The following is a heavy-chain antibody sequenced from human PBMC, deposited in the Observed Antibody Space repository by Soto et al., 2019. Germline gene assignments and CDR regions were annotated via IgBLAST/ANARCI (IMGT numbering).Heavy chain of an antibody. J-gene: IGHJ4*02. D-gene: IGHD2-8*01. CDR1: GYTFSNFG. CDR2: ISPYNGNT. V-gene: IGHV1-18*01. CDR3: TRARLGVSVTGGGFDF. Sequence: QVQLVQSGGEVKKPGASVKVSCKASGYTFSNFGLSWVRQAPGQGLELMGWISPYNGNTNYAQKLQGRLTMTTDTSPRNGYNELRSLRYADTAVYYSTRARLGVSVTGGGFDFWGQGTLVTVAS.